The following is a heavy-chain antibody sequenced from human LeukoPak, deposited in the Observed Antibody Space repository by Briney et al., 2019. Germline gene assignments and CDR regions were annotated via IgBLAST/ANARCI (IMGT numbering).Heavy chain of an antibody. Sequence: SKTLCLTCTVSGGSISGHYWSWIRQPPGKGLEWIGYIYYSRSTNDNPSLKSRVTISVDTSKNQSSLKLSSVTAADTAVYYCARGIEASYFDYWGQGTLVSVSS. J-gene: IGHJ4*02. CDR2: IYYSRST. D-gene: IGHD6-6*01. CDR3: ARGIEASYFDY. V-gene: IGHV4-59*11. CDR1: GGSISGHY.